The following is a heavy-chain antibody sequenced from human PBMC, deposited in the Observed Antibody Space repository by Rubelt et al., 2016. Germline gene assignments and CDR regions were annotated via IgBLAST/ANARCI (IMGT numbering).Heavy chain of an antibody. D-gene: IGHD3-3*01. CDR3: ARVVLRFLFPHQVDY. V-gene: IGHV4-31*03. J-gene: IGHJ4*02. Sequence: QLQLQESGPGLVKPSQTLSLTCTVSGGSISSGGYYWSWIRQHPGKGLEWIGYIYYSGSTYYNPSRKGRVTISVDTSKNQFSRKLSSVTAADTAVYYCARVVLRFLFPHQVDYWGQGTLVTVSS. CDR1: GGSISSGGYY. CDR2: IYYSGST.